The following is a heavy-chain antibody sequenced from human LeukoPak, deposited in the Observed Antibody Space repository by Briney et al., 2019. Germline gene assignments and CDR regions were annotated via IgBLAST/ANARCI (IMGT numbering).Heavy chain of an antibody. CDR1: GFTFSSNW. J-gene: IGHJ4*02. CDR2: IDSDGSTT. Sequence: GGSLRLSCAASGFTFSSNWMHWVRQAPGKGLVWVSRIDSDGSTTTYADSVKGRFTISRDNAKNTLYLQMNSLRAEDTAVYYCARSRDGYNQWGQGTLVTVSS. V-gene: IGHV3-74*01. D-gene: IGHD5-24*01. CDR3: ARSRDGYNQ.